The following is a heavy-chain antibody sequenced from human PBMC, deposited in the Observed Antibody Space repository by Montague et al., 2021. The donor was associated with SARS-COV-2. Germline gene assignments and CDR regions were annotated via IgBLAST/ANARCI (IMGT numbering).Heavy chain of an antibody. CDR1: GGSFSGYY. D-gene: IGHD3-10*01. CDR3: ACGELTTRGLIYYYGMDV. V-gene: IGHV4-34*01. Sequence: SETLSLTCAVYGGSFSGYYWTWIRQSPRKGLEWIGEINHSGSTNYNPSLKSRVTISVDTSKNQFSLKLSSVTAADTAVYYCACGELTTRGLIYYYGMDVWGQGTTATVSS. J-gene: IGHJ6*02. CDR2: INHSGST.